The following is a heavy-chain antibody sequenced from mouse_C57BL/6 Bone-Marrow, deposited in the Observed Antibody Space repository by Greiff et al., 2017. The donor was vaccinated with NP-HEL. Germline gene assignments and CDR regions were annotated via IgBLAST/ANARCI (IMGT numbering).Heavy chain of an antibody. J-gene: IGHJ1*03. Sequence: EVQLKESGPGLVKPSQSLSLTCSVTGYSITSGYYWNWIRQFPGNKLEWMGYISYDGSNNYNPSLKNRISITRDTSKNQFFLKLNSVTTEDTATYYCARLTTGVWGTGTTVTVSS. CDR2: ISYDGSN. V-gene: IGHV3-6*01. D-gene: IGHD1-1*01. CDR1: GYSITSGYY. CDR3: ARLTTGV.